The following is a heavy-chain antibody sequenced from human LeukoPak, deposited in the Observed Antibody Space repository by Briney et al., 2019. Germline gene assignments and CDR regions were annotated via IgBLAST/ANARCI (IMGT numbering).Heavy chain of an antibody. CDR1: GFTFSDFP. D-gene: IGHD5-18*01. CDR2: IFPSSVEI. Sequence: GGSLRLSCAASGFTFSDFPMIWVRQAPGEGLEWVSTIFPSSVEIHYADSVKGRFTISRDNSRSTLSLQMDSLRAEDTATYYCATYRQIQVPFEFWGQGTLVTVSS. V-gene: IGHV3-23*01. J-gene: IGHJ4*02. CDR3: ATYRQIQVPFEF.